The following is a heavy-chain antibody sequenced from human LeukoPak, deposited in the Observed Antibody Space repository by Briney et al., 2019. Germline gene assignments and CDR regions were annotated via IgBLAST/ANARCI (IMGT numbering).Heavy chain of an antibody. Sequence: GGSPRLFCAAPVFTLSRVWKSSVREAPGEGLERVANRRQDGSEKFDVDSVTGRFPTSRNNAKNSLYLKTNSLRAENTAVYYCARDWDPMTTDRYCDCWSQGTLVTVSS. CDR1: VFTLSRVW. CDR2: RRQDGSEK. D-gene: IGHD4-11*01. CDR3: ARDWDPMTTDRYCDC. J-gene: IGHJ4*02. V-gene: IGHV3-7*05.